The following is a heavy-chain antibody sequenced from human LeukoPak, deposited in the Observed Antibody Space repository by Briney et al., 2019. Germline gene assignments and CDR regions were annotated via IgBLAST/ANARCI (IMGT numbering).Heavy chain of an antibody. D-gene: IGHD3-16*01. Sequence: GGSLRLSCAPSGFTFSIYAMSWVRQPPGKGLEGGSDIRGSDRRTYYAPSVKGRLTISRDHPTNTLYLQLNSLRAEDTAVYYCANLRDYYYYGMDVWGQGTTVTVSS. CDR2: IRGSDRRT. J-gene: IGHJ6*02. V-gene: IGHV3-23*01. CDR3: ANLRDYYYYGMDV. CDR1: GFTFSIYA.